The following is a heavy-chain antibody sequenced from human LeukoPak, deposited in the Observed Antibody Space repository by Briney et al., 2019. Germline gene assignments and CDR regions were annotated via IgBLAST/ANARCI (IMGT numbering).Heavy chain of an antibody. CDR2: INHSGST. CDR1: GGSFSGYY. D-gene: IGHD6-25*01. V-gene: IGHV4-34*01. J-gene: IGHJ6*02. Sequence: SETLSLTCAVYGGSFSGYYWSWIRQPPGKGLEWIGEINHSGSTNYNPSLKSRVTISVDTSKNQFSLKLSSVTAADTAVYYCAKDGGGDLERLPPMDVWGQGTTVTVSS. CDR3: AKDGGGDLERLPPMDV.